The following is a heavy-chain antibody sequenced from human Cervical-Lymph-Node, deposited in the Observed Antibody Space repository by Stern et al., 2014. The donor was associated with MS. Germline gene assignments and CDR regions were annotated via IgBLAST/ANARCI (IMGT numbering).Heavy chain of an antibody. CDR2: INWNGGTI. Sequence: VQLVQSGGGLVQPGRSLRLSCAASGFTFDDYAMHWVRQVPGKGLEWVSGINWNGGTIGYADSGKGRFTISRDNAKNSLSLQMNSLRAEDTALYYCAKDGGSSWYEGFDYWGQGTLVTVSS. V-gene: IGHV3-9*01. D-gene: IGHD6-13*01. CDR1: GFTFDDYA. CDR3: AKDGGSSWYEGFDY. J-gene: IGHJ4*02.